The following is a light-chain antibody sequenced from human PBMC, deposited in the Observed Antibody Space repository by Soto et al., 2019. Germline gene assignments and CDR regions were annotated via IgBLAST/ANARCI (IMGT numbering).Light chain of an antibody. V-gene: IGLV1-44*01. CDR1: TSNIATNN. CDR2: ANQ. CDR3: ASWDDELRGPL. J-gene: IGLJ2*01. Sequence: QSVLTQPPSASGTPGQRVTISCSGTTSNIATNNVNWYQHLPGTAPKLLIYANQYRPSGVPDRFSGSKSGSSASLAISGLQSEDEADYFCASWDDELRGPLFGGATKLTVL.